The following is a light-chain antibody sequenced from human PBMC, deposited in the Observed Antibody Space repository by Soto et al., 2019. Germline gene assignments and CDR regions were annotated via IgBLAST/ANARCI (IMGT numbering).Light chain of an antibody. CDR2: DAS. V-gene: IGKV3-11*01. J-gene: IGKJ1*01. CDR3: QQRSNWPPT. CDR1: QSVSSF. Sequence: EIVLTQFPATLSLSPGERATLSCRASQSVSSFLVWYQQKPGQAPRLLIYDASNRATGIPDRFSGSGSGTDFTLTISSLEPEDFAVYYCQQRSNWPPTFGQGTKVDIK.